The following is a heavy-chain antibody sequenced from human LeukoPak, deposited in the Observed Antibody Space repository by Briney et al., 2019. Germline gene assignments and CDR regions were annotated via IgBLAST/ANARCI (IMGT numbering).Heavy chain of an antibody. D-gene: IGHD3-3*01. CDR2: IYYSGST. Sequence: PETLSLTCTVSGGSISSYYWSWIRQPPGKGLEWIGYIYYSGSTNYNPSLKSRVTISVDTSKNQFSLKLSSVTAADTAVYYCARLLYYDFWSGYENWFDPWGQGTLVTVSS. J-gene: IGHJ5*02. CDR3: ARLLYYDFWSGYENWFDP. CDR1: GGSISSYY. V-gene: IGHV4-59*08.